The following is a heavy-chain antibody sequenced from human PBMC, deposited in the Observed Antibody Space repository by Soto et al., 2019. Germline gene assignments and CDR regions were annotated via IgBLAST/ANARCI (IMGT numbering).Heavy chain of an antibody. CDR3: ARVWGGAFDI. CDR2: IYYSGST. Sequence: SETLSLTCTVSGGSISSYYCSWIRQPPGKGLEWIGYIYYSGSTNYNPSLKSRVTMSVDTSKNQFSLELSSVTAADTAVYYCARVWGGAFDIWGQGTMVTVSS. CDR1: GGSISSYY. V-gene: IGHV4-59*01. J-gene: IGHJ3*02. D-gene: IGHD3-10*01.